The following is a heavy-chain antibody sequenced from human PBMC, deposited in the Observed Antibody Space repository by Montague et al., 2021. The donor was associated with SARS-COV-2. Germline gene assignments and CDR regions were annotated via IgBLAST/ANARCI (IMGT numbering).Heavy chain of an antibody. CDR1: NGSISSDAW. CDR3: ARGQGSVYGVLIMLPAAGRFDV. J-gene: IGHJ3*01. CDR2: IYHTGGT. D-gene: IGHD2-8*01. Sequence: SETLSLTCVVSNGSISSDAWWSWVRQAPGKGLEWFGEIYHTGGTNYNPSLRSRVTILVDKSKNQFSLKLTSVTAADTAVYYCARGQGSVYGVLIMLPAAGRFDVWGRGTMVLVSP. V-gene: IGHV4-4*02.